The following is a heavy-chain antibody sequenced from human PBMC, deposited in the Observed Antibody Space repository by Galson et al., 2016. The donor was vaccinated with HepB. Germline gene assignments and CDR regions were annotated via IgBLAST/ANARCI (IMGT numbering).Heavy chain of an antibody. CDR1: GYTFTHYW. V-gene: IGHV5-51*01. Sequence: SGAEVKKPGESLRISCQLSGYTFTHYWVGWVRQMPGKGLEWMGIIFPDDSDTRYDPSFQGQVTISVHKSISAAYLQWNSLKASDTAIYYCARQASGWPAFDFWGQGTQVTVSS. D-gene: IGHD6-19*01. CDR3: ARQASGWPAFDF. J-gene: IGHJ4*02. CDR2: IFPDDSDT.